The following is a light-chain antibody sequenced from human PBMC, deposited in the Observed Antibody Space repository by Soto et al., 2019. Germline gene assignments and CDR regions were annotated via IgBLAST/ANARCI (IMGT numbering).Light chain of an antibody. J-gene: IGKJ4*01. Sequence: DIQMTQSPSSLSASVGDRVTITCRASQSIRTYLSWYQQKPGKAPNLLIYSASSLQSGVPSRFSGSGSGTDFTITISSLQPEDFAAYYCQQNYGTPLTFGGGTKGEIK. CDR3: QQNYGTPLT. V-gene: IGKV1-39*01. CDR1: QSIRTY. CDR2: SAS.